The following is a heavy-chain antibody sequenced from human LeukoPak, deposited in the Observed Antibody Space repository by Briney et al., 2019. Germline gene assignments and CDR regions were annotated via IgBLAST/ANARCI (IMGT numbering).Heavy chain of an antibody. J-gene: IGHJ6*03. D-gene: IGHD1-7*01. Sequence: SETLSLTCAVYGGSFSNYYWSWIRQPPGKGLEWIGEINDSGRTNYNPSLMSRVTVSVDTSKNQFSLRLTSVTATDTAVYYCARRWNYGRNYYMAAWGNGATVSVSS. CDR3: ARRWNYGRNYYMAA. CDR2: INDSGRT. V-gene: IGHV4-34*01. CDR1: GGSFSNYY.